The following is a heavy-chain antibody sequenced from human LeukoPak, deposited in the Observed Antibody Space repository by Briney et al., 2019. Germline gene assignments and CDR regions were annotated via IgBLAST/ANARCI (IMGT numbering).Heavy chain of an antibody. CDR1: GYTFTSYA. CDR3: ARGRYSSGWYSFDY. D-gene: IGHD6-19*01. CDR2: INAGNGNT. J-gene: IGHJ4*02. Sequence: ASVTVSYKASGYTFTSYAMHWVRQAPGQRREWMGWINAGNGNTKYSQKFQGRVTITRDTSASTAYMELSSLRSEDTAVYYCARGRYSSGWYSFDYWGQGTLVTVSS. V-gene: IGHV1-3*01.